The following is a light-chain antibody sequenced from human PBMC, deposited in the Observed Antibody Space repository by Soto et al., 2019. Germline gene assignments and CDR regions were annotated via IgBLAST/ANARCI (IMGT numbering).Light chain of an antibody. CDR1: SSNMGSIT. CDR2: SND. V-gene: IGLV1-44*01. Sequence: QAVVTQAPSASGTPGQRVTISCSRGSSNMGSITVNWYQVLPGTAPKLLIYSNDQRPSGVPDRFSGSKSGTSASLAISGLQSEDEADYFCATWDVSLSGWVFGGGTKLTVL. CDR3: ATWDVSLSGWV. J-gene: IGLJ3*02.